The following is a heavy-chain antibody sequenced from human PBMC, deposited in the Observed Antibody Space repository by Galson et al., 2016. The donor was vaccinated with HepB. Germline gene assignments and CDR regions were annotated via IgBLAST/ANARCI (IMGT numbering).Heavy chain of an antibody. D-gene: IGHD3/OR15-3a*01. CDR2: ISYDGSNK. CDR3: VKYVGLDGFDY. CDR1: GFTFSSYA. J-gene: IGHJ4*02. V-gene: IGHV3-30-3*02. Sequence: SLRLSCAASGFTFSSYAMHWVRQAPGKGLEWVAVISYDGSNKYYADSVKGRFTISRDNTKNTLYLQLDNLRGEDTAVYYCVKYVGLDGFDYWGQGTLVIVSS.